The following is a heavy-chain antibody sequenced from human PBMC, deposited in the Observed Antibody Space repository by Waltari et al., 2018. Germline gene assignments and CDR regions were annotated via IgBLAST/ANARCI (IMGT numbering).Heavy chain of an antibody. CDR1: GFTFSSSW. CDR3: STYTDVTFGDH. D-gene: IGHD3-10*01. V-gene: IGHV3-74*01. CDR2: IRADGDYT. J-gene: IGHJ4*02. Sequence: EVQLVESGGGLVQPGGSLRLSCAVSGFTFSSSWMHWVRQAPGKGLVWGSRIRADGDYTSYADSGKGRFTISRDNAKSTLYLQMNSLTAEDTAIYYCSTYTDVTFGDHWGQGALVTVSS.